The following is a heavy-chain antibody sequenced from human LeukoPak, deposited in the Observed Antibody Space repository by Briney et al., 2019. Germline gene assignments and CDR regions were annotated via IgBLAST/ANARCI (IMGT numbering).Heavy chain of an antibody. CDR2: ISGSGGST. Sequence: GGSLRLSCAASGFTFTNAWMSWVRQAPGKGLEWVSAISGSGGSTYYADSVKGRFTISRDNSKNTLYLQMNSLRAEDTAVYYCAKDSSLWFGELFLNWFDPWGQGTLVTVSS. V-gene: IGHV3-23*01. D-gene: IGHD3-10*01. CDR1: GFTFTNAW. J-gene: IGHJ5*02. CDR3: AKDSSLWFGELFLNWFDP.